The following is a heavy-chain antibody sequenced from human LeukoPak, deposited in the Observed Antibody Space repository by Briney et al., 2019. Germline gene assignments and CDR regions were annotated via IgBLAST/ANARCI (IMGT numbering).Heavy chain of an antibody. J-gene: IGHJ4*02. CDR2: ISYDGSNK. CDR1: GFTFSSYA. D-gene: IGHD1-1*01. V-gene: IGHV3-30-3*01. Sequence: GGSLRPSCAASGFTFSSYAMHWVRQAPGKGLEWVAVISYDGSNKYYADSVKGRFTISRDNSKNTLYLQMNSLRAEDTAVYYCASPGVGKLTYYFDYWGQGTLVTVSS. CDR3: ASPGVGKLTYYFDY.